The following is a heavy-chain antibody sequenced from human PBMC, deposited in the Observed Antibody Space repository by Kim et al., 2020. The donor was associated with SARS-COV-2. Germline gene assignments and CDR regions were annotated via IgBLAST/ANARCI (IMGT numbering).Heavy chain of an antibody. CDR2: IWYDGSNK. V-gene: IGHV3-33*01. J-gene: IGHJ6*03. Sequence: GGSLRLSCAASGFTFSSYGMHWVRQAPGKGLEWVAVIWYDGSNKYYADSVKGRFTISRDNSKNTLYLQMNSLRAEDTAVYYCAREYAPHDFWSGYSTDYYYYYMDVWGKGTTVTVSS. CDR1: GFTFSSYG. CDR3: AREYAPHDFWSGYSTDYYYYYMDV. D-gene: IGHD3-3*01.